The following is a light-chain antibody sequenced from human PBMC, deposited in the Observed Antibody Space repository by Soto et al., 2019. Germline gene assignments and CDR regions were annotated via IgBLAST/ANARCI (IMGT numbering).Light chain of an antibody. Sequence: EIVLTQSPGTLSLSPGERATLSCRASQSVSSTYLAWYQQRPGQAPRLLIYGASSRATGIRDRFSGSGSGTDFTLTVGRLEPEDFALYFCQQYGSSPVTFGQGTRLEIK. J-gene: IGKJ5*01. CDR1: QSVSSTY. CDR2: GAS. V-gene: IGKV3-20*01. CDR3: QQYGSSPVT.